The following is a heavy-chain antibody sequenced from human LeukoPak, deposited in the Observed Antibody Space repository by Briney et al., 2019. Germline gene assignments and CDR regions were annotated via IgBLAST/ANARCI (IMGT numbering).Heavy chain of an antibody. D-gene: IGHD3-16*01. V-gene: IGHV4-59*01. CDR1: GGSISSYY. Sequence: SETLSLTCTVSGGSISSYYWSWIRQPPGKGLEWIGYIYYSGSTNYNPSLKSRVTISVDTSKNQFSLKLSSVTAADTAVYYYARMAYDYVWGSYTYYFDYWGQGTLVTVSS. J-gene: IGHJ4*02. CDR3: ARMAYDYVWGSYTYYFDY. CDR2: IYYSGST.